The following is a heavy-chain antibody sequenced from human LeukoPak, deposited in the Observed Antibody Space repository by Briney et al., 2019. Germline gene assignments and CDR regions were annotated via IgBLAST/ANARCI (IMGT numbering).Heavy chain of an antibody. V-gene: IGHV3-30-3*01. CDR2: ISYDGSNK. CDR3: ARDCGGSCVTGGPPYGMDV. J-gene: IGHJ6*02. Sequence: WSSLTVSCAASGFTFSSYAMHWVRQAPGKGLEWVAVISYDGSNKYYAHSVQGRFTISSDNSKNTSYLQMNRQRAQDTAGYYGARDCGGSCVTGGPPYGMDVWGQGTTVTVSS. D-gene: IGHD2-15*01. CDR1: GFTFSSYA.